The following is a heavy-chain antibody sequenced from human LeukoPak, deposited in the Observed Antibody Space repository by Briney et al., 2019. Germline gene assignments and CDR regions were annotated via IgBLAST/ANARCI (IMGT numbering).Heavy chain of an antibody. J-gene: IGHJ4*02. CDR2: ISAYNGNT. CDR3: ARYRAVAASDY. V-gene: IGHV1-18*01. D-gene: IGHD6-19*01. CDR1: GYTFTSYG. Sequence: ASVKVSCKASGYTFTSYGISWVRQAPGQGLEWMGWISAYNGNTNYAQKLQGRVTMTTDTSTNTAYMEMRSLRSDGTAVYYCARYRAVAASDYWGQGTLVTVSS.